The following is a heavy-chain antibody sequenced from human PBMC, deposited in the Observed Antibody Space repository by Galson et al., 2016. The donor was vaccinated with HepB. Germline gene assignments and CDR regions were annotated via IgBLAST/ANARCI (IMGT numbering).Heavy chain of an antibody. Sequence: ETLSLTCSVSGASVSSNSFYWAWIRQPPGQGLEWIWSNYYSGRTYNNPSLKSRVTMSVDTSKNYFSLKLTSVTAADTAVYYCARQTITAAGDYWGQGTLVTVSS. CDR2: NYYSGRT. J-gene: IGHJ4*02. D-gene: IGHD6-13*01. CDR1: GASVSSNSFY. V-gene: IGHV4-39*01. CDR3: ARQTITAAGDY.